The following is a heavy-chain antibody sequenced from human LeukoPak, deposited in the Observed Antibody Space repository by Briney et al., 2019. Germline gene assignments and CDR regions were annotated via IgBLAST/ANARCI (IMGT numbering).Heavy chain of an antibody. Sequence: ASVKVSCKASGGTFSSYAISWVRQAPGQGLEWMGRIIPIFGTANYAQKFQGRVTITTDESTSTAYMELSRLRSEDTAVYYCARGMGAPYYYCYYMDVWGKGTTVTVSS. V-gene: IGHV1-69*05. CDR2: IIPIFGTA. CDR1: GGTFSSYA. D-gene: IGHD1-26*01. J-gene: IGHJ6*03. CDR3: ARGMGAPYYYCYYMDV.